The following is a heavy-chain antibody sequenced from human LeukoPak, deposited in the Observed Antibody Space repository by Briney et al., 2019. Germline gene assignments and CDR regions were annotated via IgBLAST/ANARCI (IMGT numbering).Heavy chain of an antibody. CDR2: IYPGDSES. CDR1: GYPFPSHW. Sequence: NRGESLKISCKGSGYPFPSHWIGWVRQMPGKGLEWMGIIYPGDSESRYSPSSQGQVPISPDNSITTAYLQWGSLKASDTDMYYCARVGQAAAAGAGDYWGQGTLVTVSS. V-gene: IGHV5-51*01. CDR3: ARVGQAAAAGAGDY. J-gene: IGHJ4*02. D-gene: IGHD6-13*01.